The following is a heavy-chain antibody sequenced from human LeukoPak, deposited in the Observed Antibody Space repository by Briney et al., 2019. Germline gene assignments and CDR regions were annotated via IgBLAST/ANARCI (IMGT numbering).Heavy chain of an antibody. J-gene: IGHJ2*01. D-gene: IGHD6-19*01. CDR2: ISSSSSYI. V-gene: IGHV3-21*01. CDR3: ARGRGIAVAGTLRYFDL. Sequence: GGSLRLSCAASGFTFSSYSMNWARQAPGKGLEWVSSISSSSSYIYYADSVKGRFTISRDNAKNSLYLQMNSLRAEDTAVYYCARGRGIAVAGTLRYFDLWGRGTLVTVSS. CDR1: GFTFSSYS.